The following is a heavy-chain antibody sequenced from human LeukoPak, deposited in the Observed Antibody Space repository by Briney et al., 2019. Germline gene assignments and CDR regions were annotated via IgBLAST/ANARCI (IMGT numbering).Heavy chain of an antibody. CDR2: ISVYNGNT. D-gene: IGHD3-10*01. Sequence: ASVKVSCKASGYTFTNYGISWVRQAPGQGLEWMGWISVYNGNTNYAQKFQGRVTMTTDTSTSTAYMELRSPRSDDTAVYYCARGGFRYFGSGSYYVGSWFDPWGQGTLVTVSS. J-gene: IGHJ5*02. V-gene: IGHV1-18*01. CDR3: ARGGFRYFGSGSYYVGSWFDP. CDR1: GYTFTNYG.